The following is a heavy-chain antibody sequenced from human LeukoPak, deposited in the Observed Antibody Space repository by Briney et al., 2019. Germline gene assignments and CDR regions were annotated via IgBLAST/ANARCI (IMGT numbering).Heavy chain of an antibody. CDR3: AKHLRATNTYYFYGLDV. CDR1: GFDFDDYG. J-gene: IGHJ6*02. D-gene: IGHD2-21*01. V-gene: IGHV3-9*01. CDR2: INYNGDST. Sequence: GGSLTLSCVVSGFDFDDYGMHWVRQPPGKGLEWVSAINYNGDSTDYADSVKGRFTISRDNAKNSLFLEMSSLRPEDTALYYCAKHLRATNTYYFYGLDVWGQGTTVTVSS.